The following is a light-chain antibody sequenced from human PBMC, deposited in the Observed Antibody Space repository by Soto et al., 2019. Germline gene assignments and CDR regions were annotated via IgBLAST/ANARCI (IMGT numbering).Light chain of an antibody. CDR3: SSYTGSSTFV. Sequence: QSALTQPASVSGSPGQSITISCTGTSSDVGGYNYVSWYQQLPGKAPKLMIYDVNNRPSGVSNRCSGSKSGNTASLTISGLQAEDEADYYCSSYTGSSTFVFGTGTKVTVL. CDR1: SSDVGGYNY. CDR2: DVN. V-gene: IGLV2-14*01. J-gene: IGLJ1*01.